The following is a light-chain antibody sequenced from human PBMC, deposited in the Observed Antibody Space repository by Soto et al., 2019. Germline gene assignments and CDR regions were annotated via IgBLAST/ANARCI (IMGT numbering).Light chain of an antibody. CDR1: ETIHSW. V-gene: IGKV1-5*01. CDR3: QQYYRSSIT. J-gene: IGKJ5*01. Sequence: GDRVTITFRASETIHSWLAWYQQKPGKAPKLLIYDASTLERGVPSRFSGSGSGTEFTLTISSLQPDDFATYYCQQYYRSSITFGQGTRLEIK. CDR2: DAS.